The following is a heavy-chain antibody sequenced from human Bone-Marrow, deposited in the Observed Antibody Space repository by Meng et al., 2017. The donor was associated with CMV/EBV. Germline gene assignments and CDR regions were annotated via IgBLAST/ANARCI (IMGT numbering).Heavy chain of an antibody. J-gene: IGHJ6*02. CDR3: ASTNYDFWSGYFYYYYGMDV. V-gene: IGHV3-9*01. D-gene: IGHD3-3*01. Sequence: SLKISCAASGFTFDRSAIHWVRQVPGKGLEWVSGIGYNSDYIGYADSVKGRFTISRDNSKNTLYLQMNSLRAEDTAVYYCASTNYDFWSGYFYYYYGMDVWGQGTTVTVSS. CDR1: GFTFDRSA. CDR2: IGYNSDYI.